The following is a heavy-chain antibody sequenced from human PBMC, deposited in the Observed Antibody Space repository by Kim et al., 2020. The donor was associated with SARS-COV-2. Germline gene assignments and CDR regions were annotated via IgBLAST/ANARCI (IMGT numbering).Heavy chain of an antibody. CDR2: IYSGGST. D-gene: IGHD6-13*01. CDR1: GFTVSSNY. CDR3: ARAGYSSSGDY. Sequence: GGSLRLSCAASGFTVSSNYMSWVRQAPGKGLEWVSVIYSGGSTYYADSVKGRFTISRDNSKNTLYLQMNSLRAEDTAVYYCARAGYSSSGDYWGQGTLVTVSS. J-gene: IGHJ4*02. V-gene: IGHV3-53*01.